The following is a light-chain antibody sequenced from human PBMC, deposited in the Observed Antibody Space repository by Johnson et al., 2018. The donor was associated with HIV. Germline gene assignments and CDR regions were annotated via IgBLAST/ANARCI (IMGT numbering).Light chain of an antibody. CDR2: GTT. V-gene: IGLV1-51*01. J-gene: IGLJ1*01. Sequence: QSLLTQPPSVSAAAGQKVTISCSGTYSNIEHNYVSWYQQLPGTAPKLLIYGTTKRPSVTPDRFSGSKFGTSAHLGITGLQTGDEADYYCVTWESSLRSYVFGTGTKVTVL. CDR1: YSNIEHNY. CDR3: VTWESSLRSYV.